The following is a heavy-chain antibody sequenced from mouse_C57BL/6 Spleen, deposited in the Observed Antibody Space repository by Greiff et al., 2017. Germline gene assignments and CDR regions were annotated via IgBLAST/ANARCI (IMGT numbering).Heavy chain of an antibody. Sequence: EVQLQESGPGLVKPSQSLSLTCSVTGYSITSGYYWNWIRQFPGNKLEWRGYISYDGSNNYNPSLKNRISITRDTSKNQFFLKLNSVTTEDTATYYCAREDGYYGFAYWGQGTLVTVSA. CDR1: GYSITSGYY. V-gene: IGHV3-6*01. J-gene: IGHJ3*01. CDR2: ISYDGSN. CDR3: AREDGYYGFAY. D-gene: IGHD2-3*01.